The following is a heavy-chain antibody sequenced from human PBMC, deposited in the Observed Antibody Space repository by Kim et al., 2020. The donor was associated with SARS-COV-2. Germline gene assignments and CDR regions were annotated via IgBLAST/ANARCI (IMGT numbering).Heavy chain of an antibody. D-gene: IGHD3-22*01. J-gene: IGHJ5*02. Sequence: VKGRFTISRDNAKNSLYLQMNSLRAEDTAVYYCARDIFPHYDSSAPGFNPWGQGTLVTVSS. V-gene: IGHV3-11*05. CDR3: ARDIFPHYDSSAPGFNP.